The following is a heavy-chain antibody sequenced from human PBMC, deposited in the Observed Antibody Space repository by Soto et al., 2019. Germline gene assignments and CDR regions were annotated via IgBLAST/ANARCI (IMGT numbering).Heavy chain of an antibody. CDR2: INPNSGGT. CDR1: GYTFTRYG. Sequence: ASVKVSCKASGYTFTRYGISWVRQAPGQGLEWMGWINPNSGGTNYAQKFQGWVTMTRDTSISTAYMELRSLRSDDTAVYYCARGSSSSDLEFDPWGQGTLVTVSS. V-gene: IGHV1-2*04. J-gene: IGHJ5*02. D-gene: IGHD6-6*01. CDR3: ARGSSSSDLEFDP.